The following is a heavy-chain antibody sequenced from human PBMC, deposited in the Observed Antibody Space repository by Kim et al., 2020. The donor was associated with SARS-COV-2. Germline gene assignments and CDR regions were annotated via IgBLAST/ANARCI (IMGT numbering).Heavy chain of an antibody. CDR1: GFTFDDYA. V-gene: IGHV3-9*01. J-gene: IGHJ6*02. Sequence: GGSLRLSCAASGFTFDDYAMHWVRQAPGKGLEWVSGISWNSGSIGYADSVKGRFTISRDNAKNSLYLQMNSLRAEDTALYYCAKDSAYYYGMDVWGQGTT. CDR3: AKDSAYYYGMDV. CDR2: ISWNSGSI.